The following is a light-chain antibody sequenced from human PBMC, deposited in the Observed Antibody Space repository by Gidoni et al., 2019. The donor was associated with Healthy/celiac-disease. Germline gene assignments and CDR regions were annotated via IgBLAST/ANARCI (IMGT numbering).Light chain of an antibody. J-gene: IGLJ2*01. CDR1: SSDVGGYNY. CDR3: SSYTSSSIPVV. Sequence: QSALTQPASVSGSPGQSITLSCTGTSSDVGGYNYVSWYQQHPGKAPKLMIYDVSNRPSGVSNRFSGSKSGNTASLTISGLQAEDEADYYCSSYTSSSIPVVFGGGTKLTVL. V-gene: IGLV2-14*03. CDR2: DVS.